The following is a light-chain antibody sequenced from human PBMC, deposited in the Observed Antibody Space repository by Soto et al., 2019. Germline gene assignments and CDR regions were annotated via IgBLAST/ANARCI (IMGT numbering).Light chain of an antibody. Sequence: EIVLTQSPGSLSLSPGERATRSCRASQSVSRNYLVWYQQKPGQAPRLLIYGASGRATGIPDRFSGSGSGTDFTLTISSLEPEDFAVYYCQQRSNWPPITFGQGTKVDIK. CDR1: QSVSRNY. J-gene: IGKJ1*01. CDR2: GAS. V-gene: IGKV3D-20*02. CDR3: QQRSNWPPIT.